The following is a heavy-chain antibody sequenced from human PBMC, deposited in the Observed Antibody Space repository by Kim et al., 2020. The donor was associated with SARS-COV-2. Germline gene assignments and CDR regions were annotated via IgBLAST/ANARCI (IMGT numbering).Heavy chain of an antibody. Sequence: SETLSLTCTVSGGSISSYYWSWIRQPAGKGLEWIGRIYTSGSTNYNPSLKSRVTMSVDTSKNQFSLKLSSVTAADTAVYYCARGDRVVPAAITYYYYMDVWGKGTPVTVSS. CDR1: GGSISSYY. CDR3: ARGDRVVPAAITYYYYMDV. V-gene: IGHV4-4*07. J-gene: IGHJ6*03. CDR2: IYTSGST. D-gene: IGHD2-2*01.